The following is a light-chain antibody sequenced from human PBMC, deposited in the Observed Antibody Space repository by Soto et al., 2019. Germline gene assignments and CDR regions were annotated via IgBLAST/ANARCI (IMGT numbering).Light chain of an antibody. J-gene: IGLJ2*01. CDR1: SNDVGGYNY. Sequence: QSVLTQPASVSGSPGQSITISCTGTSNDVGGYNYVSWYQQHPGKAPKLMIYDVGNRPSGVSNRFSGSKSGNTASLTISGLQADDEADYFCSSYTSSTTLGVFGGGTKVTVL. V-gene: IGLV2-14*03. CDR3: SSYTSSTTLGV. CDR2: DVG.